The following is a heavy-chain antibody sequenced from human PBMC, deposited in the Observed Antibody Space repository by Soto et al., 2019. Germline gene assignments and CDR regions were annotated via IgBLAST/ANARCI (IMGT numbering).Heavy chain of an antibody. CDR1: GFTFSSYS. Sequence: EVQLVESGGGLVKPGGSLRLSCAASGFTFSSYSMNWVRQAPGKGLEWVSSISSSSSYIYYADSVKGRFTISRDNAKNSLYLQMNSLRAEDTAVYYCARDGDYDIVTGSYGMDVWGQGTTVTVSS. J-gene: IGHJ6*02. D-gene: IGHD3-9*01. V-gene: IGHV3-21*01. CDR2: ISSSSSYI. CDR3: ARDGDYDIVTGSYGMDV.